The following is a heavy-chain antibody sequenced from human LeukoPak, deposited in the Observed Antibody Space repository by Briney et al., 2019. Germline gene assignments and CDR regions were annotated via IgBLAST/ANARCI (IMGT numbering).Heavy chain of an antibody. CDR3: ARGYCSGGGCHDHYYYYYMDV. V-gene: IGHV1-69*06. CDR1: GGTFSSYA. Sequence: SVKVSCKASGGTFSSYAISWVRQAPGQGLEWMGRIIPIFGTANYAQKFQGRVTITADKSTSTAYMELSSLRSEDTAVYYCARGYCSGGGCHDHYYYYYMDVWGKGTTVTVSS. D-gene: IGHD2-15*01. J-gene: IGHJ6*03. CDR2: IIPIFGTA.